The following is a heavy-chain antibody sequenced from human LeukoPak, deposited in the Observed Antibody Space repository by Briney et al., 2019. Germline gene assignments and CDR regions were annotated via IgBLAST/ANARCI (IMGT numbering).Heavy chain of an antibody. CDR3: AKDFRGSGYFFDY. V-gene: IGHV3-23*01. CDR1: GFTFSSFA. J-gene: IGHJ4*02. D-gene: IGHD7-27*01. Sequence: GGSLRLSCAASGFTFSSFAMSWVRQAPGKGLECVSAISGSGDNTFYADSVRGRFTISRDNSKNILYLQMNSLRGEDTAIYYCAKDFRGSGYFFDYWGQGTLVTVSS. CDR2: ISGSGDNT.